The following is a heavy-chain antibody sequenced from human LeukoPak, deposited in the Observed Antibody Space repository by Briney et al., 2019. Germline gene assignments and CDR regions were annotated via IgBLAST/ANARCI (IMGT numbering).Heavy chain of an antibody. CDR2: ISPYTTKT. V-gene: IGHV1-18*01. Sequence: GASVKVSCKASGYTFISYGITWVRQAPGQGLEWMGWISPYTTKTNYVQKLQGRVTMTTDTSTSTAYMELRSLRSDDTAVYYCAGEGGVGPTAPPDYYSYQMDVWGKGTTVTVSS. D-gene: IGHD1-26*01. CDR1: GYTFISYG. CDR3: AGEGGVGPTAPPDYYSYQMDV. J-gene: IGHJ6*03.